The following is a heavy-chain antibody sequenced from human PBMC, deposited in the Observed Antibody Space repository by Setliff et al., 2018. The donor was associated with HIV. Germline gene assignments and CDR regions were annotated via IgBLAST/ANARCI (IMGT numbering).Heavy chain of an antibody. CDR3: ARGILTYHFDY. Sequence: KASETLSLTCTVSGGSISSYYWSWIRQPPGKGLEWIGYIYTSGSTNYNPSLKSRVTISVDTSKNQFSLKLSSVTAADTAVYYCARGILTYHFDYWGQGTLVTVSS. CDR1: GGSISSYY. V-gene: IGHV4-4*09. CDR2: IYTSGST. J-gene: IGHJ4*02. D-gene: IGHD3-9*01.